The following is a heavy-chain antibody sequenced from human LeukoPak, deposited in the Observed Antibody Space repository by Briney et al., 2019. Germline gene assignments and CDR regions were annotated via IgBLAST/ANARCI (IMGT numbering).Heavy chain of an antibody. CDR1: GFTFSSYR. J-gene: IGHJ4*02. Sequence: GGSLRLSCAASGFTFSSYRMSWVRQAPGKGLEWEANIKKDGSEKYYVDSVKGRFTISKDNAKNSLYLQMNSLRVEDTAVYYCARLVIPSRVSDYWGKGTLVTVSS. CDR3: ARLVIPSRVSDY. CDR2: IKKDGSEK. D-gene: IGHD2/OR15-2a*01. V-gene: IGHV3-7*01.